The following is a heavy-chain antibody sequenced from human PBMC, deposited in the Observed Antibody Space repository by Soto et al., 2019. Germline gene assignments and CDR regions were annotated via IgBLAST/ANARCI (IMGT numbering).Heavy chain of an antibody. CDR1: GYTFTSYG. CDR3: ARDHCSGGSCSPYAPHHAFDI. Sequence: GASVKVSCKASGYTFTSYGISWVRQAPGQGLEWMGWVSAYNGNTNYAQKLKGRVTMTTDTSTSTAYMELRSLRSDDTTVYYCARDHCSGGSCSPYAPHHAFDIWGQGTMVTVSS. V-gene: IGHV1-18*01. J-gene: IGHJ3*02. D-gene: IGHD2-15*01. CDR2: VSAYNGNT.